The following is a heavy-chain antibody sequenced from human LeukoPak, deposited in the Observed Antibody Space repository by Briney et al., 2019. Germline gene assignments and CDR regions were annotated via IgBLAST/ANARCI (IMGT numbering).Heavy chain of an antibody. CDR1: GFTFSSYG. CDR2: ISYDGSNK. V-gene: IGHV3-30*03. Sequence: GRSLRLSCAASGFTFSSYGMHWVRQAPGKGLEWVAVISYDGSNKYYADSVKGRFTISRDNSKNTLYLQMNSLRAEDTAVYYCARGERDYYGSGSYCDYWGQGTLVTVSS. CDR3: ARGERDYYGSGSYCDY. J-gene: IGHJ4*02. D-gene: IGHD3-10*01.